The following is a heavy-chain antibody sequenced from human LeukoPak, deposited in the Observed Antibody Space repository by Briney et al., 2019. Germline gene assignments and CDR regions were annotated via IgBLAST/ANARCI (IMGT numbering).Heavy chain of an antibody. J-gene: IGHJ4*02. Sequence: GGSLRLSCAASGFTFSSYSMNWVRQAPGKGLEWVSFISTSSSYIYYGDSVKGRFTISRDNAKNSLYLQMNSLRAEDTAVYYCGRVGVGATTRVTDYWGQGTLVTVSS. V-gene: IGHV3-21*01. CDR3: GRVGVGATTRVTDY. CDR2: ISTSSSYI. D-gene: IGHD1-26*01. CDR1: GFTFSSYS.